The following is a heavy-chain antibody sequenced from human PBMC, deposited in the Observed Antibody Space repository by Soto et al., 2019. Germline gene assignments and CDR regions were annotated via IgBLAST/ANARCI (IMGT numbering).Heavy chain of an antibody. CDR3: AKDTCRYCSSTSCYGVDY. CDR2: ISGSGGST. V-gene: IGHV3-23*01. CDR1: GFTFSSYA. D-gene: IGHD2-2*01. J-gene: IGHJ4*02. Sequence: EVQLLESGGGLVQPGGSLRLSCAASGFTFSSYAMSWVRQAPGKGLEWVSAISGSGGSTYYADSVKGRFTICRDNSKNTLYLQMNSLRAEDTAVYYCAKDTCRYCSSTSCYGVDYWGQGTLVTVSS.